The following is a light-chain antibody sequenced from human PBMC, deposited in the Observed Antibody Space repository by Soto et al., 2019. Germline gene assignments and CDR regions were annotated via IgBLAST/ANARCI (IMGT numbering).Light chain of an antibody. J-gene: IGLJ3*02. CDR3: SSYTSSSTWV. Sequence: QSVLTQPASVSGSPGQSITISCTGTSSDVGGYNYVSWYQQHPGKAPKLMIYDVSNRPSGVSNRFSGSKSGNTASLTSSGRQDEDEADYYCSSYTSSSTWVFGGGTKVTVL. CDR2: DVS. CDR1: SSDVGGYNY. V-gene: IGLV2-14*01.